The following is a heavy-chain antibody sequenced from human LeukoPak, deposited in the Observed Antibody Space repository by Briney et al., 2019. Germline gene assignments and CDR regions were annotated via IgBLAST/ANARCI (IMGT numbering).Heavy chain of an antibody. J-gene: IGHJ4*02. CDR1: GGTFSSYA. D-gene: IGHD6-19*01. CDR2: IIPIFGTA. V-gene: IGHV1-69*05. Sequence: SVKVSCKASGGTFSSYAISWVRQAPGQGLEWMGRIIPIFGTANYAQKFQGRVTITTDESTSTAYMELSSLRSEDTVVYYCARERAVGWELIDYWGQGTLVTVSS. CDR3: ARERAVGWELIDY.